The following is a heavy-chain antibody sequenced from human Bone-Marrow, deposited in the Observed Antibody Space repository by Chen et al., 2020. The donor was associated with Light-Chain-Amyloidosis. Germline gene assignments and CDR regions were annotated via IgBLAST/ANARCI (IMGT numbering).Heavy chain of an antibody. CDR1: GYTFINYY. Sequence: QVNLVQSGAEAKKPGDSMKISCKASGYTFINYYIHWVRQAPGQGLEWMGAINPNDGNTTYVQKFQGRVSMTRDTSSDTVYMDVTRLTSDDTAMYFCTRTDSNYIFDYWGQGTLVTVSA. CDR2: INPNDGNT. V-gene: IGHV1-46*01. CDR3: TRTDSNYIFDY. D-gene: IGHD4-4*01. J-gene: IGHJ4*02.